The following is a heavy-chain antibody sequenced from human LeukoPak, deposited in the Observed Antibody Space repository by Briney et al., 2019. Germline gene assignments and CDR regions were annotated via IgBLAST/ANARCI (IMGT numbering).Heavy chain of an antibody. CDR1: GFTFSSYA. CDR2: ISGTGDNT. J-gene: IGHJ5*02. D-gene: IGHD6-19*01. CDR3: AKDPYNTAVANTNGWFDP. V-gene: IGHV3-23*01. Sequence: PGGSLRLSCAASGFTFSSYAMSWVRLAPGKGLEWVSSISGTGDNTYYAQSVKGRFSISRDNSKNTLNLQMDSLRADDTALYFCAKDPYNTAVANTNGWFDPWGQGTLVTVSS.